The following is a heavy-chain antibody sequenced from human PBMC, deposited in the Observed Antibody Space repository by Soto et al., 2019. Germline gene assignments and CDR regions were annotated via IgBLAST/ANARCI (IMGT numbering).Heavy chain of an antibody. CDR1: GFTVSSNY. CDR3: ARASFPFGGNRNYYYGMDV. V-gene: IGHV3-53*01. J-gene: IGHJ6*02. Sequence: PGGSLRLSCAASGFTVSSNYMSWVRQAPGKGLEWVSVIYSGGSTYYADSVKGRFTISRDNSKNTLYLQMNSLRAEDTAVYYCARASFPFGGNRNYYYGMDVWGQGTTVTVSS. D-gene: IGHD2-15*01. CDR2: IYSGGST.